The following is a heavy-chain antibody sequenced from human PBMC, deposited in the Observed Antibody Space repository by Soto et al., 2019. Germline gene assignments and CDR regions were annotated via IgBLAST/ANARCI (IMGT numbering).Heavy chain of an antibody. Sequence: GASVKVSCKASGGTFSSYTISWVRQAPGQGLEWMGRIIPILGIANYAQKFQGRVTITADKSTSTAYMELSSLRSEDTAVYYCAIDQAEFIAVADPNDYWSQGTLVTVSS. CDR2: IIPILGIA. CDR3: AIDQAEFIAVADPNDY. J-gene: IGHJ4*02. V-gene: IGHV1-69*04. CDR1: GGTFSSYT. D-gene: IGHD6-19*01.